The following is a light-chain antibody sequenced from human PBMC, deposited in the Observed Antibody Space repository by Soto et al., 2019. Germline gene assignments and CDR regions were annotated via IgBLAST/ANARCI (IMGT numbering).Light chain of an antibody. V-gene: IGKV3-15*01. CDR2: GAS. J-gene: IGKJ5*01. Sequence: EIVMTQSPATLSVSPGERATLSCRASQSVSNILAWYQQKPGQAPRLLMYGASTRATGFPVRFSGSGSGTEFTHTISSPPDEDLAVYYCQQYSDSPITFGQGTRLHIK. CDR3: QQYSDSPIT. CDR1: QSVSNI.